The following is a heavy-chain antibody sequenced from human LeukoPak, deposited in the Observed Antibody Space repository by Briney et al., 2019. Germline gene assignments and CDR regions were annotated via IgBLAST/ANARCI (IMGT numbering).Heavy chain of an antibody. CDR2: IRSSGSYI. CDR1: GFTFSSYT. V-gene: IGHV3-21*01. Sequence: GGSLRLSCAASGFTFSSYTMNWVRQAPGKGLEWVSSIRSSGSYIFYADSVKGRFTISRDNAENSLYLQMNSLRAEDTAVYYCARDVQIDRWGQGTLVTVSS. CDR3: ARDVQIDR. J-gene: IGHJ5*02.